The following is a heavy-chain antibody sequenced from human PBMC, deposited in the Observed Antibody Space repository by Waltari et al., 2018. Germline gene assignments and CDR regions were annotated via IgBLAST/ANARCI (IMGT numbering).Heavy chain of an antibody. Sequence: QVQLVQSGAEVKKPGASVKVSCKASGYTFTGYYMPWVRQAPGPGLEWMGWINPNSGGTNYAQKFQGWVTRTRDTSISTAYMELSRLRSDDTAVYYCARATWITMVRGGSLYFDYWGQGTLVTVSS. CDR1: GYTFTGYY. V-gene: IGHV1-2*04. D-gene: IGHD3-10*01. J-gene: IGHJ4*02. CDR2: INPNSGGT. CDR3: ARATWITMVRGGSLYFDY.